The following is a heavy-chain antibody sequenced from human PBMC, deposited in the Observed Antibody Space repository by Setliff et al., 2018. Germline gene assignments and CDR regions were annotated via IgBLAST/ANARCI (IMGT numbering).Heavy chain of an antibody. CDR3: ARAMTTYYNFWSGYGHYYGMDV. Sequence: GGSLRLSCAASGFTFSSYWMSWVRQAPGKGLEWVANIKQDGSEKYYVDSVKGRFTISRDNAKNSLYLQMNSLRAEDTAVYYCARAMTTYYNFWSGYGHYYGMDVWGQGTTVTVSS. CDR2: IKQDGSEK. V-gene: IGHV3-7*04. J-gene: IGHJ6*02. D-gene: IGHD3-3*01. CDR1: GFTFSSYW.